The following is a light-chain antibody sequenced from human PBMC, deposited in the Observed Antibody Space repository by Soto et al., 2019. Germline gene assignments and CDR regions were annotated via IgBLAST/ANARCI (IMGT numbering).Light chain of an antibody. CDR2: ANN. Sequence: QSVLTQPPSASGAPGQRVTISCSGSRSNIGSNAVNWYQQLPGTAPTLLIYANNERPSGVPDRFSGSKSGTAASLAIRGLQSEDEAHYYCASWDDSLRVVFGGGTKLTVL. CDR3: ASWDDSLRVV. V-gene: IGLV1-44*01. J-gene: IGLJ3*02. CDR1: RSNIGSNA.